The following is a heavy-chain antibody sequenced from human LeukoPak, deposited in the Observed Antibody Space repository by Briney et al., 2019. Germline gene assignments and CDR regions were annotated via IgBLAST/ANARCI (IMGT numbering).Heavy chain of an antibody. V-gene: IGHV3-30*02. CDR1: GFTFSSYG. Sequence: GGSLRLSCAASGFTFSSYGMHWVRQAPGKGLEWVAFIRYDGSNKYYADSVKGRFTISRDNSKNTLYLQMNSLRVEDTAVYYCAKDTMTTVTTYALDIWGQGTMVTVSS. D-gene: IGHD4-17*01. CDR3: AKDTMTTVTTYALDI. CDR2: IRYDGSNK. J-gene: IGHJ3*02.